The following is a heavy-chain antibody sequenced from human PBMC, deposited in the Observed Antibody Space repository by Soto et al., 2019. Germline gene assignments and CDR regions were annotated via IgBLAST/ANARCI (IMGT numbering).Heavy chain of an antibody. CDR1: GYTFTSYD. CDR3: ARGARGAYRVLVPAAMRYYYYYMDV. Sequence: ASVKVSCKASGYTFTSYDINWVRQATGQGLEWMGWMNPNSGNTGYAQKFQGRVTMTRNTSISTAYMGLSSLRSEDTAVYYCARGARGAYRVLVPAAMRYYYYYMDVWGKGTTVTVSS. CDR2: MNPNSGNT. V-gene: IGHV1-8*01. D-gene: IGHD2-2*01. J-gene: IGHJ6*03.